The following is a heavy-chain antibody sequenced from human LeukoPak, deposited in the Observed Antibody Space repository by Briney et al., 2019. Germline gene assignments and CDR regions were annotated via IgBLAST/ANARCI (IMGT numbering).Heavy chain of an antibody. V-gene: IGHV3-7*03. CDR2: IKQDGSEK. J-gene: IGHJ6*02. CDR3: ARYSGSYEVNYYYYYGMDV. CDR1: GLTLSDVW. D-gene: IGHD1-26*01. Sequence: GGSLRLSCAVSGLTLSDVWMNWIRQAPGKGLEWVANIKQDGSEKYYVDSVKGRFTISRDNAKNSLYLQMNSLRAEDTAVYYCARYSGSYEVNYYYYYGMDVWGQGTTVTVSS.